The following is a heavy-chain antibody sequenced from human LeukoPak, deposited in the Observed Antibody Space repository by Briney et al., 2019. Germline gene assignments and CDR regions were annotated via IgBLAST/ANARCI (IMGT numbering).Heavy chain of an antibody. CDR3: ARDMCGGDCYPDF. CDR2: ITSSSSTK. Sequence: GGSLRLSCAASGFTFSSYSMNWVRQAPGKGLEWISFITSSSSTKYYTDSVKGRFTISRDNAKNSLYLQVNSLRDEDTAVYYCARDMCGGDCYPDFWGRGTLVTVSS. J-gene: IGHJ4*02. D-gene: IGHD2-21*02. V-gene: IGHV3-48*02. CDR1: GFTFSSYS.